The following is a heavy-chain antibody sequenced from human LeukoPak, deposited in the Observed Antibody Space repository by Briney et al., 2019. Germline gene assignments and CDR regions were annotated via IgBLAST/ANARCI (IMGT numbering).Heavy chain of an antibody. J-gene: IGHJ4*02. CDR3: AKAGWGWRTYFDY. CDR1: GFTFSSYA. V-gene: IGHV3-23*01. D-gene: IGHD3-16*01. CDR2: ISGSGGST. Sequence: PGGSLRLSCAASGFTFSSYAMSWVRQAPGKGLEWVSAISGSGGSTYYADSVKGRFTISRDKSKNTLYLQMNSLRAEDTAVYYCAKAGWGWRTYFDYWGQGTLVTVSS.